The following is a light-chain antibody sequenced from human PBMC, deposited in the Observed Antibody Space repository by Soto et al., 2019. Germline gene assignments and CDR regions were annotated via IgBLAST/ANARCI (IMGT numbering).Light chain of an antibody. CDR1: QSVDRNF. J-gene: IGKJ3*01. CDR3: QQHGGAPICT. Sequence: EILLTQSPGTLSLSPGERATLSCRASQSVDRNFLACYQKKPGQAHRLLIYGAFNRATGIPDRFSGSGAATDFTLTIIRLEHEDSAVYYCQQHGGAPICTFGPGTKVDI. V-gene: IGKV3-20*01. CDR2: GAF.